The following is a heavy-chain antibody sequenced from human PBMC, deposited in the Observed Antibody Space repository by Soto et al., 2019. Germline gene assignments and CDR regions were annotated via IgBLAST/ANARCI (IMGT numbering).Heavy chain of an antibody. Sequence: GGSLRLSCAASGFTFSSYGMHWVRQAPGKGLEWVAVISYDGSNKYYADSVKGRFTISRDNSKNSLYLQMNSLRAEDTAVYYCARGQRDGESYYGYHDYWGQGTRVTVSS. V-gene: IGHV3-30*03. CDR2: ISYDGSNK. CDR3: ARGQRDGESYYGYHDY. D-gene: IGHD3-10*01. J-gene: IGHJ4*02. CDR1: GFTFSSYG.